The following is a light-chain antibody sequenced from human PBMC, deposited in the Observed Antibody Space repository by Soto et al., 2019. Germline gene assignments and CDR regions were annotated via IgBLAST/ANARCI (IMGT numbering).Light chain of an antibody. Sequence: EIVMTQSPATLSVSPVEIANLCCRASQSVSSNLAWYQQKPGQAPRLLIYGASTRATGIPGRFSGSGSGTDFTLTISDVQPEDFALYYCHQRQSWPRTCGQGTKGDNK. V-gene: IGKV3D-15*01. J-gene: IGKJ1*01. CDR3: HQRQSWPRT. CDR1: QSVSSN. CDR2: GAS.